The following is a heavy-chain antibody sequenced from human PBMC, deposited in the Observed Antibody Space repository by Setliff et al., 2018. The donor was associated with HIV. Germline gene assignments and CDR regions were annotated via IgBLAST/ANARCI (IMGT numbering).Heavy chain of an antibody. J-gene: IGHJ4*02. V-gene: IGHV4-31*03. CDR1: GGSISSGDHY. Sequence: SETLSLTCTVSGGSISSGDHYWSWIRQHPGKGLEWIGYIYCSGSTYYNPSLKSRVTISVDTSKNQFSLRLSSVTAADTAVYYCARASWELVFDYWGQGTLVTVSS. CDR2: IYCSGST. CDR3: ARASWELVFDY. D-gene: IGHD1-26*01.